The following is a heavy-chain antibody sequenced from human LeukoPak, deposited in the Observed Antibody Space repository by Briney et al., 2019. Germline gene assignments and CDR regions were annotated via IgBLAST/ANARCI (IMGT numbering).Heavy chain of an antibody. CDR1: GFTFSSYA. D-gene: IGHD2-15*01. V-gene: IGHV3-30*04. CDR2: ISYDGSNK. CDR3: ASYRSLGYCSGGSCSGYNWFDP. J-gene: IGHJ5*02. Sequence: GGSLRLSCAASGFTFSSYAMHWVRQAPGKGREGVAVISYDGSNKYYADSVKGRVTISRDNSKNTLYLQMNSLRAEDTAVYYCASYRSLGYCSGGSCSGYNWFDPWGQGTLVTVSS.